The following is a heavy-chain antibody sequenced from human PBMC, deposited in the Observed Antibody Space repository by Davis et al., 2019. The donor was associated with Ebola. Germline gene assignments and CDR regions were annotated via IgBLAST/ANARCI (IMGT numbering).Heavy chain of an antibody. D-gene: IGHD2-15*01. J-gene: IGHJ4*02. V-gene: IGHV4-34*01. Sequence: SETLSLTCAVHGGSFSGYYWSWIRQPPGKGLEWIGEINHSGSTNYNPSLKSRVTISVDTSKNQFSLKLSSVTAADAAVYYCARARLPYYFDYWGQGTLVTVSS. CDR2: INHSGST. CDR1: GGSFSGYY. CDR3: ARARLPYYFDY.